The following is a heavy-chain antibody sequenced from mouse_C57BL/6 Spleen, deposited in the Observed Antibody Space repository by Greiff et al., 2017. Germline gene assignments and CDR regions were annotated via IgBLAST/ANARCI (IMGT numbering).Heavy chain of an antibody. CDR3: ARGIYDYDGAMDY. CDR1: GYTFTDYN. V-gene: IGHV1-22*01. J-gene: IGHJ4*01. CDR2: INPNNGGT. D-gene: IGHD2-4*01. Sequence: VQLQQSGPELVKPGASVKMSCKASGYTFTDYNMHWVKQSHGKSLEWIGYINPNNGGTSYNQKFKGKATLTVNKSSSTAYMELRSLTSEDSAVYYCARGIYDYDGAMDYWGQGTSVTVSS.